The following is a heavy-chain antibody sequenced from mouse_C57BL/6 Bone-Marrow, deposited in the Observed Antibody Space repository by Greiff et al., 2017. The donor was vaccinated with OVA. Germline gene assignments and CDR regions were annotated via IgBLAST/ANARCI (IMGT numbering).Heavy chain of an antibody. D-gene: IGHD3-2*01. CDR3: IPDSPFAY. Sequence: DVQLQESGAELVRPGASVKLSCTASGFNIKDDYMHWVKQRPEQGLEWIGWIDPENGDTEYASKFQGKATITADTSSNTAYLQLSSLTSEDTAVYYCIPDSPFAYWGQGTLVTVSA. J-gene: IGHJ3*01. V-gene: IGHV14-4*01. CDR1: GFNIKDDY. CDR2: IDPENGDT.